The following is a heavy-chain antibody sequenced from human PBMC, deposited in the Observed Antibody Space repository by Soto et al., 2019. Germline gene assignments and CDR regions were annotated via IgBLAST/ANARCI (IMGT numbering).Heavy chain of an antibody. J-gene: IGHJ4*02. Sequence: QVQLVESGGGVVQPGRSLRLSCAASGFTFSSYGMHWVRQAPGKGLEWVALISYDGSNKYYADSVKGRFTISRDNSKNTLYLQMNSLRAEDTGVYYCAKEHKYYDSIGYYPAGHWGQGTLVTVSS. CDR3: AKEHKYYDSIGYYPAGH. D-gene: IGHD3-22*01. V-gene: IGHV3-30*18. CDR1: GFTFSSYG. CDR2: ISYDGSNK.